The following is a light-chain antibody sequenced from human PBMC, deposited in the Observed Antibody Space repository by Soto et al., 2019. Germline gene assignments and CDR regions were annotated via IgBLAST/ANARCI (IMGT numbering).Light chain of an antibody. CDR1: QSIGTW. CDR3: HQYSTYPFT. CDR2: KAS. J-gene: IGKJ3*01. V-gene: IGKV1-5*03. Sequence: DIQMTQSPSTLSASVGDGVTITCRASQSIGTWLAWYQQKPGKAPNLLIYKASNLESGVPSRLSGSGSGTEFTLTISSLQTDDFATYYCHQYSTYPFTFGPATKVDI.